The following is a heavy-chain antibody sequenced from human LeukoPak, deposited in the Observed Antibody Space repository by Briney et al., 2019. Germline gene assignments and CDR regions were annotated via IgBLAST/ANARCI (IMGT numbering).Heavy chain of an antibody. CDR1: GYTFTSYG. D-gene: IGHD3-9*01. J-gene: IGHJ4*02. V-gene: IGHV1-18*01. CDR3: ARAGYFDWLLSPCDY. Sequence: ASVKVSCEASGYTFTSYGISWVRQAPGQGLEWMGWISAYNGNTNYAQKLQGRVTMTTDTSTSTAYMELRSLRSDDTAVYYCARAGYFDWLLSPCDYWGQGTLVTVSS. CDR2: ISAYNGNT.